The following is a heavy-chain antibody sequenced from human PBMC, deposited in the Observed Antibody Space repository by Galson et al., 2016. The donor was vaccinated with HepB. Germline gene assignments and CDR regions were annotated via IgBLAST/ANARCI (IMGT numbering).Heavy chain of an antibody. D-gene: IGHD6-13*01. CDR1: GYTFTSYA. CDR2: INAGNGNT. Sequence: SGYTFTSYAIHWVRQAPGQRLEWMGWINAGNGNTKYSQKFQGRVTITRDTSASTAYMELSSLRSEDTAVYYCARVDYSSSWFAFDIWGQGTLVTVSS. V-gene: IGHV1-3*01. J-gene: IGHJ4*02. CDR3: ARVDYSSSWFAFDI.